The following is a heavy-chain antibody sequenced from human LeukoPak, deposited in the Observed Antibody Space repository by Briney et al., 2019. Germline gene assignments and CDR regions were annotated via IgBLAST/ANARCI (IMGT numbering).Heavy chain of an antibody. CDR2: INSNGGST. V-gene: IGHV3-64D*06. CDR3: VWGYESSIFFEY. Sequence: GGSLRLSCSASGFTFSSYSMHWVRQAPGKGLEYVSTINSNGGSTYYADSVKGRFTISRDNSKNTLYLQMSSLRAEDTAVYYCVWGYESSIFFEYWGQGTLVTVSS. J-gene: IGHJ4*02. D-gene: IGHD3-22*01. CDR1: GFTFSSYS.